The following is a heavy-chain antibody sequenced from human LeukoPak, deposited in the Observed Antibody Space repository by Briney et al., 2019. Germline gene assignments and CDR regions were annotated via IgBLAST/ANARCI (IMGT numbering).Heavy chain of an antibody. CDR3: ARAGQYGSGSYYKTNWFDP. V-gene: IGHV1-2*02. D-gene: IGHD3-10*01. CDR2: INPNSGGT. CDR1: GYTFTGYY. Sequence: ASVKVSCKASGYTFTGYYMHWVRQAPGQGLEWMGWINPNSGGTNYAQKFQGRVTMTRDTSISTAYMELSRLRSDDTAVYYCARAGQYGSGSYYKTNWFDPWGQGTLVTVSS. J-gene: IGHJ5*02.